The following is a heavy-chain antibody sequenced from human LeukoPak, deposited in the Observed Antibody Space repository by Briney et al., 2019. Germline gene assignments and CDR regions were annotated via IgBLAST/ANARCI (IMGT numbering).Heavy chain of an antibody. V-gene: IGHV4-59*01. J-gene: IGHJ4*02. CDR1: GDSITTYF. D-gene: IGHD4-23*01. CDR3: ARDSYGGNDSSTYFDY. Sequence: RAETLSLTCSVSGDSITTYFWTWIRQPPGKGLEWIGYIYYTGSTNYNPSLKSRVTMSVDSSKNQFSLKLSSVTAADTAVYYCARDSYGGNDSSTYFDYWGQGTLVTVSS. CDR2: IYYTGST.